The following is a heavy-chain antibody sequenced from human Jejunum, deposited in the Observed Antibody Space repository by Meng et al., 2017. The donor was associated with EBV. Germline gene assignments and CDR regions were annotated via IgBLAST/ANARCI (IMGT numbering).Heavy chain of an antibody. V-gene: IGHV4-4*02. CDR1: SGSIFSSNW. CDR3: ASIHPSIDS. CDR2: IYHSGST. D-gene: IGHD2-21*01. J-gene: IGHJ4*02. Sequence: LQLKEPGPGLVKPSGTLSLTCAVSSGSIFSSNWWTWVRQPPGKGLEWIGEIYHSGSTNYNPSLKSRITMSLDKSKNQFSLKLRSVTAADTAVYYCASIHPSIDSWGPETLVTVSS.